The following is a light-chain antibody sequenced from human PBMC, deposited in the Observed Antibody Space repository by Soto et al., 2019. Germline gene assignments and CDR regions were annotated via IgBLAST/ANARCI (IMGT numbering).Light chain of an antibody. V-gene: IGKV3-15*01. J-gene: IGKJ4*01. CDR2: GAS. Sequence: EVVMTHSPATLSASPGQRVTLSCRASQSVTSHLAWYQQKPGQPPRLLIYGASAGATGVPARFSGSGSGTEFTLTISSLQSEDFAIYYCQQYNDWPLTFGGGTKVEI. CDR3: QQYNDWPLT. CDR1: QSVTSH.